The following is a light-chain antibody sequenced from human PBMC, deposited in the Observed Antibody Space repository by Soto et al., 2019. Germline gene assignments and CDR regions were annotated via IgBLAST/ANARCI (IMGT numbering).Light chain of an antibody. Sequence: EIVLTHSPGTLSLSPWERATLSFRASQSVTSNYLAWYQQKPGQAPRLLIYGVSNRATGVPDRFSGSGSGTDFTLTISRLEPEDFAVYYCQQYGSSGKFGQGTKVDIK. CDR2: GVS. J-gene: IGKJ1*01. CDR3: QQYGSSGK. CDR1: QSVTSNY. V-gene: IGKV3-20*01.